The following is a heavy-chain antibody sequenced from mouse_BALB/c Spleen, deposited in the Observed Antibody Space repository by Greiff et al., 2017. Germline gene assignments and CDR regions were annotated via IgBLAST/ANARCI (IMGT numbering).Heavy chain of an antibody. CDR3: ARYDYGSGYFDV. Sequence: EVKLQESGPSLVKPSQTLSLTCSVTGDSITSGYWNWIRKFPGNKLEYMGYISYSGSTYYNPSLKSRISITRDTSKNQYYLQLNSVTTEDTATYYCARYDYGSGYFDVWGAGTTVTVSS. CDR2: ISYSGST. V-gene: IGHV3-8*02. J-gene: IGHJ1*01. CDR1: GDSITSGY. D-gene: IGHD1-1*01.